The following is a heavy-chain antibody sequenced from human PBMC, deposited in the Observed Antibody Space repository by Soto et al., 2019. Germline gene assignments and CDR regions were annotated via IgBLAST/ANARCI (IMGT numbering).Heavy chain of an antibody. CDR1: GYIFINYG. J-gene: IGHJ5*02. CDR2: ISGYNGNT. V-gene: IGHV1-18*01. D-gene: IGHD2-2*01. Sequence: ASVKVSCKASGYIFINYGITWVRQAPGQGLEWMGWISGYNGNTKYADKLQGRVTMTTDTSTTTAYMELRSLRSDDTAVYYCVRDKVPAANWLDRWGQGXLVTVSS. CDR3: VRDKVPAANWLDR.